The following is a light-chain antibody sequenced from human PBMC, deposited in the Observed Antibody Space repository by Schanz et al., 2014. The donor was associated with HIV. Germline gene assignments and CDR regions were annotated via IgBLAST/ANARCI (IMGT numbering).Light chain of an antibody. CDR3: ASYTSSATFV. CDR1: SSDIGDYDF. Sequence: QSALTQPASVSGSPGQSITISCTGTSSDIGDYDFVSWYQQYPGKAPKVMIYDVTIRPSGASVRFSGSKSGNTASLTISGLAAEDEADYFCASYTSSATFVFGTGTKLTVL. V-gene: IGLV2-14*03. J-gene: IGLJ1*01. CDR2: DVT.